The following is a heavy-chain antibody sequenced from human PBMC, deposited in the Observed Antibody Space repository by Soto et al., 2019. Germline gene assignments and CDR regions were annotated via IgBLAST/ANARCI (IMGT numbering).Heavy chain of an antibody. J-gene: IGHJ4*02. CDR2: LNPTSGST. CDR1: GYTFTSYY. Sequence: QVQLVQSGAEVEKPGASVNLSCKASGYTFTSYYIHWVRQAPGQGLEWMGILNPTSGSTTYAQKFQGRVAMTRDTSTSTVYMELSSLRSEDTAVYYCARAGSAIVVVVTASTGGYFDYWGQGTLVTVSS. D-gene: IGHD2-15*01. CDR3: ARAGSAIVVVVTASTGGYFDY. V-gene: IGHV1-46*01.